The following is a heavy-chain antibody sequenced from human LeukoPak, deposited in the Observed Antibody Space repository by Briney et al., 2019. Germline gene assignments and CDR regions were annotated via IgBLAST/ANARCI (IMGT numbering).Heavy chain of an antibody. D-gene: IGHD6-13*01. CDR2: IHYSGTA. CDR3: AKDILEAGLFFDY. J-gene: IGHJ4*02. V-gene: IGHV4-61*08. Sequence: SETLSLTCTVSGGSISSGDYYWSWIRQPPGKGPEFIGYIHYSGTANYNPSLRSRVTISVDTSKNQFSLKLSSVTAADTAVYYCAKDILEAGLFFDYWGLGTLVTVSS. CDR1: GGSISSGDYY.